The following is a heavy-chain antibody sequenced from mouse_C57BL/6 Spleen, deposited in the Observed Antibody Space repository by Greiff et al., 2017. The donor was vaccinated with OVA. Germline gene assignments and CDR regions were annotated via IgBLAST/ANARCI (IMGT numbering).Heavy chain of an antibody. Sequence: QVQLKESGPELVKPGASVKISCKASGYAFSSSWMNWVKQRPGKGLEWIGRIYPGDGDTNYNGKFKGKATLTADKSSSTAYMQLSSLTSEDSAVYCCARWHYGSPYYFDYWGQGTTLTVSS. CDR3: ARWHYGSPYYFDY. J-gene: IGHJ2*01. D-gene: IGHD1-1*01. V-gene: IGHV1-82*01. CDR1: GYAFSSSW. CDR2: IYPGDGDT.